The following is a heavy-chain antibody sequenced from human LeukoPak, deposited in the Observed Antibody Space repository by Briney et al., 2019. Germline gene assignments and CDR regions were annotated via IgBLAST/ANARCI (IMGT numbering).Heavy chain of an antibody. D-gene: IGHD2-2*01. J-gene: IGHJ6*02. Sequence: ASVKVSCKVSGYTLTELSMHWVRQAPGKGLEWMGGFDPEDGETIYAQKFQGRVTMTEDTSTDTAYMELSSLRSEDTAVYYCATEASSTTTERDWYFDLWGQGTTVTVSS. CDR1: GYTLTELS. V-gene: IGHV1-24*01. CDR2: FDPEDGET. CDR3: ATEASSTTTERDWYFDL.